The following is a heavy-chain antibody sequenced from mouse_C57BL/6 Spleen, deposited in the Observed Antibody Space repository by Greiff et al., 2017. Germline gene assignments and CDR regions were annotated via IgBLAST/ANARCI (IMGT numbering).Heavy chain of an antibody. Sequence: EVQLQQSGPGMVKPSQSLSLTCTVTGYSITSGYDWHWLRHFPGNKLEWMGYISYSGSTNYNPSLKSRISITHDTSKNHFFLKLNSVTTEDTATYYCALTVVHAMDYWGQGTSVTVSS. CDR2: ISYSGST. CDR1: GYSITSGYD. CDR3: ALTVVHAMDY. J-gene: IGHJ4*01. D-gene: IGHD1-1*01. V-gene: IGHV3-1*01.